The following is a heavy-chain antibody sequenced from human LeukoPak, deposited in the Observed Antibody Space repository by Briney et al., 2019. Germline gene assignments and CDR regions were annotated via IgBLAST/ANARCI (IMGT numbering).Heavy chain of an antibody. CDR2: INHSGST. J-gene: IGHJ4*02. Sequence: SETLSLTCAVYGGSFSGYYWSWIRQPPGKGLEWIGEINHSGSTNYNLSLKSRVTISVDTSKNQFSLKLSSVTAADTAVYYCARGQGLRYFDWLRRYYFDYWGQGTLVTVSS. CDR1: GGSFSGYY. V-gene: IGHV4-34*01. CDR3: ARGQGLRYFDWLRRYYFDY. D-gene: IGHD3-9*01.